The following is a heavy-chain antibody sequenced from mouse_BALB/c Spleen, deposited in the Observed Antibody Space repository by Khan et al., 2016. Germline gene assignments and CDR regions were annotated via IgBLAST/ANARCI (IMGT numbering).Heavy chain of an antibody. V-gene: IGHV1-69*02. D-gene: IGHD2-14*01. J-gene: IGHJ4*01. CDR2: IHPSDIFT. CDR3: TRSVRYAMDY. CDR1: GYTFTSYW. Sequence: QVQLKQSGAELARPGASVKLSCKASGYTFTSYWINWVKQRPGQGLEWIGNIHPSDIFTNYNQKFKDKATLTVDKSSSTAYMQLSSPTSEDSADYYCTRSVRYAMDYWGQGTSVTVSS.